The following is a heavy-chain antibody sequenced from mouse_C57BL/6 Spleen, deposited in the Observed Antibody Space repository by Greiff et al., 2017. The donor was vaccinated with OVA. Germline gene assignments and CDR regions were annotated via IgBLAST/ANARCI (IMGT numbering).Heavy chain of an antibody. V-gene: IGHV1-50*01. CDR3: AGYYGSKDY. CDR2: IDPSDSYT. J-gene: IGHJ2*01. D-gene: IGHD1-1*01. Sequence: VQLQQPGAELVKPGASVKLSCKASGYTFTSYRMQWVKQRPGQGLEWIGEIDPSDSYTNYNQKFKGKATLTVDTSSSTAYMQLSSLTSEDSAVYYCAGYYGSKDYWGQGTTLTVSS. CDR1: GYTFTSYR.